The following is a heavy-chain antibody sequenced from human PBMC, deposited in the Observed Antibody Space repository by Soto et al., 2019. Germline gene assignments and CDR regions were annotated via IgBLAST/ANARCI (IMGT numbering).Heavy chain of an antibody. CDR1: GFTFISYG. J-gene: IGHJ6*02. Sequence: QVQLVESGGGVVQPGKSLRLSCAASGFTFISYGMHWVRQAPGKGLEWVAVISYDGSNKYYADSVKGRFTISRDNSKNTLYLQMNSLRAEDTAVYYYANLAVAGYYYYGMDVWGQGTTVTVSS. D-gene: IGHD6-19*01. V-gene: IGHV3-30*18. CDR3: ANLAVAGYYYYGMDV. CDR2: ISYDGSNK.